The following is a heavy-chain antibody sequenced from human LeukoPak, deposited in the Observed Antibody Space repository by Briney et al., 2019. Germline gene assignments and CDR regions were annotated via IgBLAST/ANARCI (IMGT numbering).Heavy chain of an antibody. CDR3: ARDEIVGASYGFDY. J-gene: IGHJ4*02. CDR2: IYYSGSS. V-gene: IGHV4-59*12. Sequence: PSETLSLTCNVSGGSISGYHWSWIRQPPGKGLEWLGYIYYSGSSNYNPSLKSRVTMSADTSKNQFSLKLSSVTAADTAVYYCARDEIVGASYGFDYWGQGTLVTVSS. D-gene: IGHD1-26*01. CDR1: GGSISGYH.